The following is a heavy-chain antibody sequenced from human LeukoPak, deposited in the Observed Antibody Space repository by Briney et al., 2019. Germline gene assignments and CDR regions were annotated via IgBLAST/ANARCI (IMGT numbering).Heavy chain of an antibody. D-gene: IGHD6-13*01. V-gene: IGHV1-2*02. J-gene: IGHJ4*02. Sequence: ASVSVSCKASGYTFTGYYMHWVRQAPGQGLEWMGWTNPNSGGTSYAQKFQGRVTMTRDTSISTAYMELSRLRSDDTAVYYCARDPIEAAGAIDYWGQGTLVTVSS. CDR3: ARDPIEAAGAIDY. CDR1: GYTFTGYY. CDR2: TNPNSGGT.